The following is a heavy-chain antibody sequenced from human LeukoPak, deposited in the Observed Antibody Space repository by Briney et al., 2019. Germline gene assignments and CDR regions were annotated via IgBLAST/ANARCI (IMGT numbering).Heavy chain of an antibody. J-gene: IGHJ4*02. CDR3: ARGVNYYGSGSYYAQGYYFDY. V-gene: IGHV1-69*13. D-gene: IGHD3-10*01. Sequence: SVKVSCKASGGTFSSYAISWVRQAPGQGLEWMGGIIPIFGTANYAQKFQGRVTITADESTSTAYMELSSLRSEDTAVYYCARGVNYYGSGSYYAQGYYFDYWGQGTLVTVSS. CDR2: IIPIFGTA. CDR1: GGTFSSYA.